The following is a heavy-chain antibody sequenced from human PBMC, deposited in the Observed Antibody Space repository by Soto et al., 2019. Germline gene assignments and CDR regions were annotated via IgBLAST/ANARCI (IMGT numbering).Heavy chain of an antibody. CDR3: ARGLGRIGYFDY. V-gene: IGHV4-59*01. CDR2: IYYSGST. D-gene: IGHD2-15*01. Sequence: PGKGLEWIGYIYYSGSTNYNPSLQTRVTISVDTSKNQLSLELSSVTAADTAVYYCARGLGRIGYFDYWGQGTLVSV. J-gene: IGHJ4*02.